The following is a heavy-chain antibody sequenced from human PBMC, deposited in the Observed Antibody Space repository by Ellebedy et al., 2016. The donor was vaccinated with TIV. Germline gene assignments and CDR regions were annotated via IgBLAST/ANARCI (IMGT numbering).Heavy chain of an antibody. CDR2: MRSKAKNYAT. V-gene: IGHV3-73*01. J-gene: IGHJ4*02. D-gene: IGHD2-21*01. Sequence: PGGSLRLSCAASGFIFSASTMHWVRQASGKGLEWVGQMRSKAKNYATAYQASVKGRFTIPRDDSQNTAYLQMNSLKTEDTAVYYCIRKSEAGDSGLGDYWGQGTLVTVSS. CDR3: IRKSEAGDSGLGDY. CDR1: GFIFSAST.